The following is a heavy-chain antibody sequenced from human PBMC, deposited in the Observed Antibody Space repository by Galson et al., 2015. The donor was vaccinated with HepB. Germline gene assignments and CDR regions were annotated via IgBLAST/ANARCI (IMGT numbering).Heavy chain of an antibody. CDR2: ISSSSSYT. Sequence: SLRLSCAASGFTFSDYYMSWIRQAPRKGLEWVSYISSSSSYTNYADSVKGRFTISRDNAKNSLYLQMNSLRAEDTAVYYCARCQGLLPPFDAFDIWGQGTMVTVSS. J-gene: IGHJ3*02. V-gene: IGHV3-11*06. CDR1: GFTFSDYY. D-gene: IGHD2-15*01. CDR3: ARCQGLLPPFDAFDI.